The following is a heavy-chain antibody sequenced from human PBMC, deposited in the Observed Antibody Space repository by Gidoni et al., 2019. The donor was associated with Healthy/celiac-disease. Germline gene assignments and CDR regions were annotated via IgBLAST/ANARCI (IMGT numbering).Heavy chain of an antibody. J-gene: IGHJ4*02. D-gene: IGHD3-3*01. CDR3: ARGLTRVRPPYYFDY. V-gene: IGHV4-4*02. CDR1: GCSISSRNW. Sequence: VQLPESGPGLVKPSGTLSLTCAVSGCSISSRNWWSWFRQPPGKGLEWIGEIYHSGSTNYNPALKSRVTISGDKSKNQFALKLSSVTAADTAVYYCARGLTRVRPPYYFDYWGQGTLVTVSS. CDR2: IYHSGST.